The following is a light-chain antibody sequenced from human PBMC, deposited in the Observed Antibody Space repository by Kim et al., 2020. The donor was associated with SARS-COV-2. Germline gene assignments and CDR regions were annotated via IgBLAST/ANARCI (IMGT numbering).Light chain of an antibody. V-gene: IGKV3-20*01. CDR3: QQYGSSPLT. J-gene: IGKJ4*01. CDR2: GAS. Sequence: SPGGRATLPCRASQSISSSSLAWYQQKPGQAPRLLIYGASSRATGIPDRFSGSGSGTDFTLTISRLAPEDFAVYYCQQYGSSPLTFGGGTKVDIK. CDR1: QSISSSS.